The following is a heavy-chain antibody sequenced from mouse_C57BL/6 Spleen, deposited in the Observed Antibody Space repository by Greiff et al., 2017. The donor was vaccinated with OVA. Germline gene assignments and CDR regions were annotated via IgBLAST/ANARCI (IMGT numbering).Heavy chain of an antibody. J-gene: IGHJ3*01. V-gene: IGHV1-82*01. CDR3: AREDYRPLVAY. CDR1: GYAFSSSW. CDR2: IYPGDGDT. Sequence: QVQLKQSGPELVKPGASVKISCKASGYAFSSSWMNWVKQRPGKGLEWIGRIYPGDGDTNYNGKFKGKATLTADKSSSTAYMQLSSLTSEDSAVYFCAREDYRPLVAYWGQGTLVTVSA. D-gene: IGHD2-4*01.